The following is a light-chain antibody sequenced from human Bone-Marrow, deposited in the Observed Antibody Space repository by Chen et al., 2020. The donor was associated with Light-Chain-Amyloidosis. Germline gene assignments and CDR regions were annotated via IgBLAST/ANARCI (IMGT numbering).Light chain of an antibody. J-gene: IGLJ3*02. V-gene: IGLV8-61*01. Sequence: QTVVTQEPSFSVSPGGTVTLTCGLSSGSVSTNYYPGWYQQTPGQAPRTLIYRTNTRASGVPDRFSCSILGNKAALTITGAQADDESDYYCELYMGNAILFGGGTRLTVL. CDR3: ELYMGNAIL. CDR1: SGSVSTNYY. CDR2: RTN.